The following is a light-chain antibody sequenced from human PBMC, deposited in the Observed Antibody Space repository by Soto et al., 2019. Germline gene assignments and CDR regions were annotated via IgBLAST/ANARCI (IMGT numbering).Light chain of an antibody. J-gene: IGKJ1*01. CDR3: LQDYNYPWT. CDR2: AAS. CDR1: QGIRND. Sequence: AIHMTQSPSSLSASVGDRVTITCRASQGIRNDLGGYQQKPGKAPKLQIYAASSLQDGATSRFSGSGSGTECTLTISSLQSEDFATYYFLQDYNYPWTFGQGTKVEIK. V-gene: IGKV1-6*01.